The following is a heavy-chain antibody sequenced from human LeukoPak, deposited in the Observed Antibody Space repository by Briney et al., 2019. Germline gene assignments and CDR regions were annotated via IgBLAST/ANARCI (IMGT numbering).Heavy chain of an antibody. V-gene: IGHV3-21*01. CDR3: AREDTAMVNYYGMDV. D-gene: IGHD5-18*01. J-gene: IGHJ6*02. CDR1: GFTFSSYS. CDR2: ISSSSSYI. Sequence: GGSLGLSCAASGFTFSSYSMNWVREAPGKGLEWVSSISSSSSYIYYADSVKGRFTISRDNAKNSLYLQMNSLRAEDTAVYYCAREDTAMVNYYGMDVWGQGTTVTVSS.